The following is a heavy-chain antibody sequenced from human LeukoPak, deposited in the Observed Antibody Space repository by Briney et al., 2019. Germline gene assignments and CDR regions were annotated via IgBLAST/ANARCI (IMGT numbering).Heavy chain of an antibody. Sequence: GGSPRLSPAAPLVTVTTNNLSWVPPGPREGLEWGSVIYGGGSTYYADSVKGRFTISRDNSKNTLYLQMNSLRAEDTAVYYCARDHAFDIWGQGTMVTVSS. CDR3: ARDHAFDI. CDR1: LVTVTTNN. CDR2: IYGGGST. J-gene: IGHJ3*02. V-gene: IGHV3-53*01.